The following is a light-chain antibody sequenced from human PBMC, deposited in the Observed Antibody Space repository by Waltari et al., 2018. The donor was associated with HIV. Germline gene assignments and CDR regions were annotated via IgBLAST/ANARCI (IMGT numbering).Light chain of an antibody. CDR1: RRDVGSYTL. Sequence: QSALTQPASVSGSFGQSITISCTGARRDVGSYTLVSWYQYHPGKAPKLIIYEVSKRPSGVSNRFSGSKSGNTASLTVSGLQAEDEAQYYCCSYARSGIPFGGGAKLTVL. CDR2: EVS. J-gene: IGLJ2*01. CDR3: CSYARSGIP. V-gene: IGLV2-23*02.